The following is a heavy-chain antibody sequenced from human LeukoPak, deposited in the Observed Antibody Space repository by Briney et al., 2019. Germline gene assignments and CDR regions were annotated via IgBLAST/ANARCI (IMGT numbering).Heavy chain of an antibody. J-gene: IGHJ6*02. V-gene: IGHV3-30*03. CDR2: ISYDGSNK. CDR1: GFTFSSYG. Sequence: PGRSLRLSCAASGFTFSSYGMHWVRQAPGKGLEWVAVISYDGSNKYYADSVKGRFTISRDNSKNTLYLQMNSLRAEDTAVYYCAVDYGSGSSYYYYGMDVWGQGTTVTVSS. D-gene: IGHD3-10*01. CDR3: AVDYGSGSSYYYYGMDV.